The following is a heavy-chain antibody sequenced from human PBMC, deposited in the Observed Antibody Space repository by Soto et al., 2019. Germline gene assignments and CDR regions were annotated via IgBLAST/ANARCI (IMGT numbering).Heavy chain of an antibody. V-gene: IGHV1-69*01. CDR3: AGGKLPAANNYWYFDL. CDR1: GGTFSSYA. CDR2: IIPIFGTA. D-gene: IGHD2-2*01. Sequence: QVQLVQSGAEVKKPGSSVKVSCKASGGTFSSYAISWVRQAPGQGLEWMGGIIPIFGTANYAQKFQGRVTITAEESTSTAYMELSSLRSEDTAVYYCAGGKLPAANNYWYFDLWGRGTLVTVSS. J-gene: IGHJ2*01.